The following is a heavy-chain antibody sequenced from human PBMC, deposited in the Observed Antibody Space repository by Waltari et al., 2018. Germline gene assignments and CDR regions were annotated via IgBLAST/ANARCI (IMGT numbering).Heavy chain of an antibody. J-gene: IGHJ6*02. V-gene: IGHV3-23*01. D-gene: IGHD6-19*01. CDR1: GFTFSSYA. Sequence: EVQLLESGGGLVQPGGSLRLSCAASGFTFSSYAMSWVRQAPGKGLEWVSAISGSGGSTYYAGAVKGRLTISRDNSKNTRYLQMNSLRAEDTAVYYCASGSSGWSFTVPYYYYYGMDVWGQGTTVTVSS. CDR2: ISGSGGST. CDR3: ASGSSGWSFTVPYYYYYGMDV.